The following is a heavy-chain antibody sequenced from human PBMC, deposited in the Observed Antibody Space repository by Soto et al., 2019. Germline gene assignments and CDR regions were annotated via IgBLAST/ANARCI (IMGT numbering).Heavy chain of an antibody. CDR2: ISYDGSNQ. CDR3: AKDQASGQGSFDS. CDR1: GFTLNIYG. V-gene: IGHV3-30*18. Sequence: GGSLRLSCAASGFTLNIYGMHWVRQAPDKGLEWVALISYDGSNQYYADSVKGRFTISRDNSKNTLFLQMNSLRADDTAVYYCAKDQASGQGSFDSWGQGTLVTASS. J-gene: IGHJ4*02.